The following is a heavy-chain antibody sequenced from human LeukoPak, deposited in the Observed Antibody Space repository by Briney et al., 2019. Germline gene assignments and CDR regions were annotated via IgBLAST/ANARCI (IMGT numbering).Heavy chain of an antibody. CDR3: ARDRIYSNYDYYGMDV. V-gene: IGHV3-48*01. J-gene: IGHJ6*02. D-gene: IGHD4-11*01. CDR2: ISSSGSTI. Sequence: GGSLRLSCAASGFTFSSYTMNWVRQAPGKGLEWLSYISSSGSTIYYADSVKGRFTISRDNSKNTLYLQMNSLRAEDTAVYYCARDRIYSNYDYYGMDVWGQGTTVTVSS. CDR1: GFTFSSYT.